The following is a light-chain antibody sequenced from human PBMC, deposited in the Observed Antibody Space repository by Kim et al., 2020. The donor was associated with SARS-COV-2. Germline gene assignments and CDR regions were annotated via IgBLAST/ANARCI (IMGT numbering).Light chain of an antibody. J-gene: IGLJ1*01. CDR2: DVT. V-gene: IGLV2-14*03. Sequence: QSIAIFCIGTTSDVGTYTYVSWYQQHPGRAPKVMIYDVTKRPSGVSNRFSGSKSANTASLTISGLQSEDEADYYCSSYSITNTYVFGTGTKVHRP. CDR1: TSDVGTYTY. CDR3: SSYSITNTYV.